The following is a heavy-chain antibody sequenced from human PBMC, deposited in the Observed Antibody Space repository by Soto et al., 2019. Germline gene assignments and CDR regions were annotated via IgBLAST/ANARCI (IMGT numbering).Heavy chain of an antibody. V-gene: IGHV4-59*08. CDR3: ARAMTTVTINWFDP. J-gene: IGHJ5*02. D-gene: IGHD4-4*01. Sequence: SETLSLTCTVSGGSISSYYWSWIRQPPGKGLEWIGYIYYSGSTNYNPSLKSRVTISVDTSKNQFSLKLSSVTAADTAVYYCARAMTTVTINWFDPWGQGTLVTVSS. CDR1: GGSISSYY. CDR2: IYYSGST.